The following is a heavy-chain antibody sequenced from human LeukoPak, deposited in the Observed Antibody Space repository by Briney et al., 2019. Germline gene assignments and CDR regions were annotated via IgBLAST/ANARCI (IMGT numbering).Heavy chain of an antibody. D-gene: IGHD2/OR15-2a*01. CDR1: GYTFTGYY. CDR2: IDPNSGAT. CDR3: AREDQSEYHNSRWFDP. Sequence: ASVKVSCKASGYTFTGYYMHWVRQAPGQGLEWMAWIDPNSGATNYAQKFQGRITMTRDTSISTAYMELSRLRYDDTAVYYCAREDQSEYHNSRWFDPWGQGTLVTVSS. J-gene: IGHJ5*02. V-gene: IGHV1-2*02.